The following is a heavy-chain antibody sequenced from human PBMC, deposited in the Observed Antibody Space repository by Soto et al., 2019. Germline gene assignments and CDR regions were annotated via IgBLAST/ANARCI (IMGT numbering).Heavy chain of an antibody. J-gene: IGHJ4*02. CDR2: ISDDGSSE. CDR1: RFTFSSYA. D-gene: IGHD1-26*01. V-gene: IGHV3-30*18. Sequence: QVQLVESGGGVVQPGRSLRLSCAASRFTFSSYAMHWVRQAPGKGLEWVAVISDDGSSEYYADSVRGRFTISRDNSKNTLYLPMNRLRDEDAAVYYCAKGSLIRHYLFDFWGQGTLVTVSS. CDR3: AKGSLIRHYLFDF.